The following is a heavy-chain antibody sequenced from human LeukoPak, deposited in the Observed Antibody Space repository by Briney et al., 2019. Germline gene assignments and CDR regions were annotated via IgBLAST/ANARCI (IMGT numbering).Heavy chain of an antibody. CDR3: ARDKGVWGNLQIPEY. V-gene: IGHV1-69*13. CDR1: GGTFSSYA. CDR2: IIPIFGTA. J-gene: IGHJ4*02. D-gene: IGHD3-16*01. Sequence: SVKVSCKASGGTFSSYAISWVRQAPGQGLEWMGGIIPIFGTANYAQKFQGRVTITADESTSTAYMELSSLRAEDTAVYYCARDKGVWGNLQIPEYWGQGTLVTVSS.